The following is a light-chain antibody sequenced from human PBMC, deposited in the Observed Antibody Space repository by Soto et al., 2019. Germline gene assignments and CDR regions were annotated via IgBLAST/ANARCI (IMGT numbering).Light chain of an antibody. CDR2: DVS. Sequence: QSALTQPASVSGSPGQSITISCTGTSSDVGAYKYVFWYQQYPGKAPKLIIYDVSNRPSGVPSRFSGSKSGNSASLTISGLQAEDEADYYCSSYTRSNTWMFGGGTKLTVL. CDR1: SSDVGAYKY. V-gene: IGLV2-14*03. J-gene: IGLJ3*02. CDR3: SSYTRSNTWM.